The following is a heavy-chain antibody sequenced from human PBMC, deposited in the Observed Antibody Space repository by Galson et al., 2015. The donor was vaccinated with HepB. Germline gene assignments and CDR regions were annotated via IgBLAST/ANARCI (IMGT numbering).Heavy chain of an antibody. CDR2: ISAYNGNT. D-gene: IGHD3-3*01. CDR1: GYTFTSYG. V-gene: IGHV1-18*01. J-gene: IGHJ6*02. CDR3: ARDRGDYDFWSGYRATENYYYYGMDV. Sequence: SVKVSCKASGYTFTSYGISWVRQAPGQGLEWMGWISAYNGNTNYAQKLQGRVTMTTDTSTSTAYMELRSLRSDDTAVYYCARDRGDYDFWSGYRATENYYYYGMDVWGQGTTVTVSS.